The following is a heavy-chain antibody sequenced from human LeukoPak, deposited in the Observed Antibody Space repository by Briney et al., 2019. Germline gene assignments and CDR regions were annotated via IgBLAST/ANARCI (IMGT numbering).Heavy chain of an antibody. CDR3: ARDGPSIVWESRTHYYYYYYMDV. CDR1: GYTFTGYY. J-gene: IGHJ6*03. CDR2: INPNSGGT. V-gene: IGHV1-2*02. D-gene: IGHD3-16*01. Sequence: ASVKVSCKASGYTFTGYYMHWVRQAPGQGLEWMGWINPNSGGTNYAQKFQGRVTMTRDTSISTAYMELSRLRSDDTAVYYCARDGPSIVWESRTHYYYYYYMDVWGKGTTVTVSS.